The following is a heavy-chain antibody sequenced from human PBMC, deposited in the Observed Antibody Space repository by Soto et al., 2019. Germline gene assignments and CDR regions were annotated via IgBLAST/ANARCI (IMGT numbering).Heavy chain of an antibody. V-gene: IGHV4-31*03. CDR3: ARTKCSGGSCYSWYLDY. CDR2: RYYSEST. D-gene: IGHD2-15*01. CDR1: GGSITTGGYY. Sequence: SETLSLTCTVSGGSITTGGYYWSWIRQLPGKGLEWIGHRYYSESTYYNPSLKSRVSISLDTSKNQFSLKLSFVTAADTAMYYCARTKCSGGSCYSWYLDYWGQGAPVTVSS. J-gene: IGHJ4*02.